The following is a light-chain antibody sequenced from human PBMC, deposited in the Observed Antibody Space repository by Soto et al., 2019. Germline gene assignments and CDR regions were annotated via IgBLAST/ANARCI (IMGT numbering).Light chain of an antibody. CDR1: SSNIGAGYD. CDR3: QTYDTSLTGRYV. CDR2: GNN. Sequence: QSALAQPPSVSGAPGQRVTISCTGNSSNIGAGYDVHWYQQLPGTAPKLLIFGNNRRPSGVPDRFSGSKSGTSASLAITGLQAEDEGDYYCQTYDTSLTGRYVFGTGTKVTVL. J-gene: IGLJ1*01. V-gene: IGLV1-40*01.